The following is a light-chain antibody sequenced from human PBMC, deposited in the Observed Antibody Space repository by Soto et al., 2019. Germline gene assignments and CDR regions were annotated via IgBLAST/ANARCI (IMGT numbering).Light chain of an antibody. J-gene: IGLJ1*01. CDR1: SSDGGGYNY. V-gene: IGLV2-14*01. CDR3: SSYTSSSSPHV. Sequence: QSALTQPASVSRSPGQSITISCTGTSSDGGGYNYVSWYQQHPGKAPKLMIYEVSNRPSGVSNRCSGSKSGNTASLTISGLQSEDEADYYCSSYTSSSSPHVCGTGTKVTVL. CDR2: EVS.